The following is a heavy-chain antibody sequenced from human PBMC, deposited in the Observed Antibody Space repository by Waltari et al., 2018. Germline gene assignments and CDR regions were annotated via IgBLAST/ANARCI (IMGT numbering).Heavy chain of an antibody. Sequence: EVQLVESGGGLVQPGGSLRLSCAASGITFSNYRMNWVRQAPGRWREWVLYIGTTSSSISYADSVKGRFTISRDNAKNSLYLQMNSLRDEDTAVYYCASPSLGSGSYWAFDIWGQGTMVTVSS. CDR3: ASPSLGSGSYWAFDI. J-gene: IGHJ3*02. D-gene: IGHD3-10*01. CDR2: IGTTSSSI. V-gene: IGHV3-48*02. CDR1: GITFSNYR.